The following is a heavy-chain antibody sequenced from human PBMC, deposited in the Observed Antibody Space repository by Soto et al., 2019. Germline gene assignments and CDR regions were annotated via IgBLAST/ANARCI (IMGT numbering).Heavy chain of an antibody. CDR2: VKSKNDGGTT. CDR1: GFTFSNPW. J-gene: IGHJ4*01. V-gene: IGHV3-15*07. D-gene: IGHD3-22*01. Sequence: VGSLRLPCAASGFTFSNPWINWVRQTPGRGLEWVGRVKSKNDGGTTDFAAPVKGRFAISRDDSKNMVYLEMNSLQTEDTAMYYCTKDSYITTIPVLFDYLVHGTLVTVSS. CDR3: TKDSYITTIPVLFDY.